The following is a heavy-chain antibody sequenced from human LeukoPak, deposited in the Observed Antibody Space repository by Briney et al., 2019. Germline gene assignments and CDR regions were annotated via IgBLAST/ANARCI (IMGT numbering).Heavy chain of an antibody. CDR1: GGSISSYY. D-gene: IGHD6-13*01. V-gene: IGHV4-4*07. CDR3: ARSWGSRNYYYYMDV. CDR2: IYTSGST. J-gene: IGHJ6*03. Sequence: SETLSLTCTVSGGSISSYYWSWIRQPAGKGLEWIGRIYTSGSTNYNPSLKSRVTMSVDTSKNQFSLKLSSVTAADTVVYYCARSWGSRNYYYYMDVWGKGTTVTVSS.